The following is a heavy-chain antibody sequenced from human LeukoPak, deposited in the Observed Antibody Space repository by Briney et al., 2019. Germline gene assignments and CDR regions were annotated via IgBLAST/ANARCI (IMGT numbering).Heavy chain of an antibody. CDR3: ARHRYSTGSPFDI. Sequence: SETLSLTCTVSGGSISSYYWSWIRQPPGKGLKWIGYIYYSGSTKYNPSLKSRVTISVDTSKNQFSLKLSSVTAANTAVYYCARHRYSTGSPFDIRGQGTMVTVSS. CDR1: GGSISSYY. D-gene: IGHD6-19*01. CDR2: IYYSGST. V-gene: IGHV4-59*08. J-gene: IGHJ3*02.